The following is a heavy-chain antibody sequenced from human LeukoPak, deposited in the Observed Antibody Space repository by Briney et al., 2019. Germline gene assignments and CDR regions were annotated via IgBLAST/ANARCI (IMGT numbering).Heavy chain of an antibody. CDR2: INQDGSEM. V-gene: IGHV3-7*01. Sequence: PGGSLRLSCEASGFRFGGFWMNWVRQAPGKGPERVANINQDGSEMLYVDSVKGRFTISRDNAKNSLYLQMNSLRVEDTAVYYCTRDVREAYDIWGQGTLVTVSS. J-gene: IGHJ4*02. D-gene: IGHD3-9*01. CDR1: GFRFGGFW. CDR3: TRDVREAYDI.